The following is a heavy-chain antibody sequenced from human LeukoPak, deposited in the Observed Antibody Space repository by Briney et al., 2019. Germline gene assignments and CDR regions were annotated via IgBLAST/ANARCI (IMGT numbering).Heavy chain of an antibody. J-gene: IGHJ4*02. D-gene: IGHD4-17*01. Sequence: GASVTVSCKASGYTFIDYYMHWVRQAPGQGLEGMGWINPNSGGTNYAQKFQGRVTMTRDTSISTAYMELSRLTSDDTAVYYCARDRDGAQGGYWGQGTLVTVSS. CDR1: GYTFIDYY. CDR3: ARDRDGAQGGY. CDR2: INPNSGGT. V-gene: IGHV1-2*02.